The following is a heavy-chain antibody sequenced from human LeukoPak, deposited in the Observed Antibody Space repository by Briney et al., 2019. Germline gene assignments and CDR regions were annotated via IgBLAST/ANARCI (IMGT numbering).Heavy chain of an antibody. CDR1: SGSFNSYF. CDR3: ARVPGGVFDF. D-gene: IGHD3-10*01. CDR2: LSESGDT. Sequence: SETLSLTCAVYSGSFNSYFWSWIRQVPAKGLEWIAELSESGDTNYNPSLKSRVTISVDTSKNQFSLNLTSVTAADTAIYYCARVPGGVFDFWGQGALVTVSS. V-gene: IGHV4-34*01. J-gene: IGHJ4*02.